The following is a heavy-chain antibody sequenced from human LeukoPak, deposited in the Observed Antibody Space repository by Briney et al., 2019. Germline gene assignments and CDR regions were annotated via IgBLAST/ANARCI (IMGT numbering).Heavy chain of an antibody. Sequence: EASVKVSCKASGYTFTGYYMHWVRQAPGQGLEWMGRINPNSGGTSFAQNFQGRVTMTRDTSISTAYMELSSLRSDDTAVYYCARLRQIPVAGNLRAMNFDYWGQGTLVTVSS. D-gene: IGHD6-19*01. V-gene: IGHV1-2*06. CDR1: GYTFTGYY. J-gene: IGHJ4*02. CDR3: ARLRQIPVAGNLRAMNFDY. CDR2: INPNSGGT.